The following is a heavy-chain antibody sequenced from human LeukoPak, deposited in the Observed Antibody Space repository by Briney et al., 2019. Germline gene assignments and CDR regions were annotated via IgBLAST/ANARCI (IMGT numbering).Heavy chain of an antibody. J-gene: IGHJ3*02. V-gene: IGHV1-24*01. CDR1: GYTLTELS. CDR3: ATDFSGIVGVYGAFDI. CDR2: FDPEDGET. D-gene: IGHD1-26*01. Sequence: ASVKVSCKVSGYTLTELSMHWVRQAPGKGLEWMGGFDPEDGETIYAQKFQGRVTMTEDTSTDTAYMELSSLRSEDTAVYYCATDFSGIVGVYGAFDIWGQGTMVTVSS.